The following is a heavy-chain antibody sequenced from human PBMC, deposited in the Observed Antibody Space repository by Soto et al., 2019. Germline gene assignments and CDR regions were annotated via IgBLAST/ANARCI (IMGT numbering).Heavy chain of an antibody. J-gene: IGHJ4*02. D-gene: IGHD6-19*01. CDR1: ELMFSSYA. Sequence: DVQLLESGGGLVQPGGSLRLSCEASELMFSSYAMSWVRQAPGKGLEWVSTISPTGDNTYYADSVKGRFTLSRDNSKDTLSLQMNSLTTEDTAIYYCAKAKSLRAVRGSSFDYWGQGALVTVSS. CDR3: AKAKSLRAVRGSSFDY. CDR2: ISPTGDNT. V-gene: IGHV3-23*01.